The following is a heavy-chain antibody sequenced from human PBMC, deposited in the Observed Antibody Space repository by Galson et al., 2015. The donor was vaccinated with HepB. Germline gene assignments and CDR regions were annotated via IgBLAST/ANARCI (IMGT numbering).Heavy chain of an antibody. J-gene: IGHJ4*02. Sequence: SLRLSCAASGFTFSSYGMHWVRQVPGKGLEWVAVIWYDGSNKYYADSVKGRFTISRDNSKNTLYLQMNSLRAEDTAVYYCAREAQRFFDHWGQGTLVTVSS. D-gene: IGHD3-3*01. CDR3: AREAQRFFDH. V-gene: IGHV3-33*01. CDR2: IWYDGSNK. CDR1: GFTFSSYG.